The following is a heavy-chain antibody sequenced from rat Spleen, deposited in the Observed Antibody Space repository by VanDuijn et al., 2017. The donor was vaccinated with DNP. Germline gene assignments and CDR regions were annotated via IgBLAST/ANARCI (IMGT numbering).Heavy chain of an antibody. CDR1: GFSLLTNS. J-gene: IGHJ2*01. CDR3: ARWHLYLNYFDY. CDR2: MWSGGST. V-gene: IGHV2-1*01. D-gene: IGHD1-2*01. Sequence: QVQLKESGPGLVQTSQTLSLTCTVSGFSLLTNSVHWVRQPPGKGLEWVGAMWSGGSTDYNSALRSRLSISRDTSKSQVLLKMNSLQTEDTAMYFCARWHLYLNYFDYWGQGVMVTVSS.